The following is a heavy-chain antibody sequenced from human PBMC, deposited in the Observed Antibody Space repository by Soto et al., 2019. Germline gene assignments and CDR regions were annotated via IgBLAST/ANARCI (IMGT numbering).Heavy chain of an antibody. Sequence: EVQLVESGGGLVQPGGSLRLSCEASGFTFSSYWMSWVRQAPGKGLEWVANIKQDGSEKYYVDSVKGRFTISRDNAKNSRYLQMNSLRAEDTAVYYCASMSSGWYYFDYWGQGTLVTVSS. CDR1: GFTFSSYW. V-gene: IGHV3-7*01. D-gene: IGHD6-19*01. CDR3: ASMSSGWYYFDY. J-gene: IGHJ4*02. CDR2: IKQDGSEK.